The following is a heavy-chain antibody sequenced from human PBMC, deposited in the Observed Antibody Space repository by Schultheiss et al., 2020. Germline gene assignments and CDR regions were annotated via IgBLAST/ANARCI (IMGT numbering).Heavy chain of an antibody. J-gene: IGHJ4*02. Sequence: RGSLRLSCAASGFTVSSYGMHWVRQAPGKGLEWVSYISGDRRSIYYADSVKGRFTISRDNSKNSLYLQMNSLRTEDTALYYCAKDLDIVVVVGIDYWGQGTLVTVAS. D-gene: IGHD2-15*01. V-gene: IGHV3-43*02. CDR3: AKDLDIVVVVGIDY. CDR2: ISGDRRSI. CDR1: GFTVSSYG.